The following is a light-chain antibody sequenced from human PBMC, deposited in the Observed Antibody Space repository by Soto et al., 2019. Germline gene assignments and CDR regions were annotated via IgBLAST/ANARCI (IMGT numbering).Light chain of an antibody. CDR3: LQHNSYPRT. Sequence: DIQMTQSPSSLSASVGDRVTITCRASQGSSNKLGWFQQKPGKAPKRLIYVASNLQSGVPSRFSGSGSGTEFTRAIRSLQPEDFATYYCLQHNSYPRTFGQWTKVEIK. V-gene: IGKV1-17*01. CDR1: QGSSNK. CDR2: VAS. J-gene: IGKJ1*01.